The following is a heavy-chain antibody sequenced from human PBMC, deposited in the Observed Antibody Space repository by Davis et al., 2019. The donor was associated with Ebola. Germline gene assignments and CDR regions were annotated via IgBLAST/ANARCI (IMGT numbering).Heavy chain of an antibody. CDR3: AKIGVRHSGDF. V-gene: IGHV3-74*01. J-gene: IGHJ4*02. D-gene: IGHD3-10*01. CDR2: INSDGSST. CDR1: GFTFSSYW. Sequence: PGGSLRLSCAASGFTFSSYWMYWVRQAAGKGLVWVSRINSDGSSTNYADSVKGRFTISRDNSRNTVFLQMNSLRVEDTAVYYCAKIGVRHSGDFWGQGTLVTVSS.